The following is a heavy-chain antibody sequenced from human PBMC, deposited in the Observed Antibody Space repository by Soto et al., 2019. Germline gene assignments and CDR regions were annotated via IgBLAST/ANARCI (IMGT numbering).Heavy chain of an antibody. Sequence: SETLSLTCTVSGGSISSSSYYWGWIRQPPGKWLEWIGSIYYSGSTYYNPSLKSRVTISVDTSKNQFSLKLSSVTAADTAVYYCARLKRSLGSSGYYYYYYGMDVWGQGTTVTVSS. V-gene: IGHV4-39*01. CDR1: GGSISSSSYY. D-gene: IGHD3-22*01. CDR2: IYYSGST. J-gene: IGHJ6*02. CDR3: ARLKRSLGSSGYYYYYYGMDV.